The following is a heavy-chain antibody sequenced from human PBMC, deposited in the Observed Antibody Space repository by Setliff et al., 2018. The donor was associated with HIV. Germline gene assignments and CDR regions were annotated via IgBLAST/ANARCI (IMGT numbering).Heavy chain of an antibody. D-gene: IGHD2-15*01. J-gene: IGHJ4*02. Sequence: PGGSLRLSCAASGFTFWSHSMLWVRQAPGKGLQWVAYISRGGDSIFYEDSVKGRFTISRDNARNSLFLQMNSLRAEDTAEYYCATYRGYNSGDRWSFFDYWGQGILVTVSS. CDR3: ATYRGYNSGDRWSFFDY. CDR1: GFTFWSHS. CDR2: ISRGGDSI. V-gene: IGHV3-48*01.